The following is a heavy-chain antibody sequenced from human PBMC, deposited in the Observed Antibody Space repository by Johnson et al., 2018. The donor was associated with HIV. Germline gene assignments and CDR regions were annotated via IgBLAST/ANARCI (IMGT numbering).Heavy chain of an antibody. CDR2: ISGSGGST. CDR3: ASALCTWGAFDI. D-gene: IGHD2-8*01. V-gene: IGHV3-23*04. Sequence: VQLVESGGGVVQPGGSLRLSCAASGFTFSSYAMSWVHQAPGKGLEWVSAISGSGGSTYYADSVKGRFTISRDNSKNRLYLQMNSLRAEDTAVYYCASALCTWGAFDIWGQGTMVTVSS. CDR1: GFTFSSYA. J-gene: IGHJ3*02.